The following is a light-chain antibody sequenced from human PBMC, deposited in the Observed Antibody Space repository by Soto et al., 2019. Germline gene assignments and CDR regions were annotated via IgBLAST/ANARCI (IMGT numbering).Light chain of an antibody. V-gene: IGKV3-20*01. CDR3: QQYGSSPIT. Sequence: IVLTQSPGTLSLSPWERATLSCRASQSVSSSFLAWYQQKPGQTPRLLIYAASSRATGIPDRFSGSGSGTDFTLTISTLEPEDFAVYYCQQYGSSPITFGQGTRLEIK. CDR1: QSVSSSF. CDR2: AAS. J-gene: IGKJ5*01.